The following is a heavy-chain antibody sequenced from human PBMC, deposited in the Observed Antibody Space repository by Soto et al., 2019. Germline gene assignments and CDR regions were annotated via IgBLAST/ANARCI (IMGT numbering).Heavy chain of an antibody. CDR3: ARARPIVGATNADY. CDR2: INHSGST. D-gene: IGHD1-26*01. CDR1: GGSFSGYY. V-gene: IGHV4-34*01. Sequence: SETLSLTCAVYGGSFSGYYWSWIRQPPGKGLEWIGEINHSGSTNYNPSLKSRVTISVDTSKNQFSLKLSSVTAADTAVYYCARARPIVGATNADYWGQGTMVTV. J-gene: IGHJ4*02.